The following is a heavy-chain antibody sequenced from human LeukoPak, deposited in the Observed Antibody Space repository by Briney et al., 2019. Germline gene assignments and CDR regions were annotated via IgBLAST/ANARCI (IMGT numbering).Heavy chain of an antibody. V-gene: IGHV1-46*01. D-gene: IGHD3-22*01. CDR1: GYTFTSYY. J-gene: IGHJ3*02. Sequence: ASVKVSCKASGYTFTSYYMHWVRQAPGQGLEWMGIINPSGGSTSYAQKFQGRVTMTRDTSTSTVYMELSSLRSEDTAVYYCASLDPNSYDSSGRDAFDIWGQGTMVTVSS. CDR2: INPSGGST. CDR3: ASLDPNSYDSSGRDAFDI.